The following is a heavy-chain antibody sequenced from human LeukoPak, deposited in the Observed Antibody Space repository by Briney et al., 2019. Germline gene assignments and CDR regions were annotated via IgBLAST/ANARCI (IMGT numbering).Heavy chain of an antibody. CDR3: AKNGRGYSSDYFDY. V-gene: IGHV3-23*01. Sequence: GGSLRLSSAASGFTFSSYWMHWVRQAPGKGLEWVSAISGSGGSTYYADSVKGRFTISRDNSKNTLYLQMNTLRPEDTAVYSCAKNGRGYSSDYFDYWGQGTLVTVSS. CDR2: ISGSGGST. J-gene: IGHJ4*02. D-gene: IGHD5-18*01. CDR1: GFTFSSYW.